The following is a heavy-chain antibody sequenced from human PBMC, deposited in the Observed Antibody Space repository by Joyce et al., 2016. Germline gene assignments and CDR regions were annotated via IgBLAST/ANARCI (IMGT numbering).Heavy chain of an antibody. J-gene: IGHJ5*02. CDR1: GFTFSTYA. CDR2: ISYDVSNK. Sequence: QVRLVESGGGVVQPGRSLRLSCAAPGFTFSTYAIHWVRQAPAKGVEWVSVISYDVSNKYYADSVKGRFTISRDNSKNRLYLQMNTLRAEDTAVYYCARARSGSSSKWFDPWGQGTLVTVSS. V-gene: IGHV3-30*04. CDR3: ARARSGSSSKWFDP. D-gene: IGHD6-6*01.